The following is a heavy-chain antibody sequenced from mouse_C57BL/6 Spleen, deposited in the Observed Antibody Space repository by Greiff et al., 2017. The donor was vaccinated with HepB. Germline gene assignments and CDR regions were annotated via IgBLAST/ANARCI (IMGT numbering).Heavy chain of an antibody. CDR3: ARRGDYDGDYFDY. D-gene: IGHD2-4*01. J-gene: IGHJ2*01. CDR2: ISSGGSYT. V-gene: IGHV5-6*01. Sequence: EVHLVESGGDLVKPGGSLKLSCAASGFTFSSYGMSWVRQTPDKRLEWVATISSGGSYTYYPDSVKGRFTISRDNAKNTLYLQMSSLKSEDTAMYYCARRGDYDGDYFDYWGQGTTLTVSS. CDR1: GFTFSSYG.